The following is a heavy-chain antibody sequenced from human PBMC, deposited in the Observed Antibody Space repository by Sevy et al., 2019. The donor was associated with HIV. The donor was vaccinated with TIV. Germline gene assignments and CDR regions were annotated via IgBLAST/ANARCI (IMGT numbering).Heavy chain of an antibody. V-gene: IGHV1-46*03. J-gene: IGHJ6*03. CDR1: GYTFTSYY. D-gene: IGHD6-13*01. CDR2: INPSGGST. CDR3: ARDLRGIASRKGWYYYMDV. Sequence: ASVKVSGKASGYTFTSYYMHWVRQAPGQGLEWMGIINPSGGSTSYAQKFQGRVTMTRDTSTSTVYMELSSLRSEDTAVYYCARDLRGIASRKGWYYYMDVWGKGTTVTVSS.